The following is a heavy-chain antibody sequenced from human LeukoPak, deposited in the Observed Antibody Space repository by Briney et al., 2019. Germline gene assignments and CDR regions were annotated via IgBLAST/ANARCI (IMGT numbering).Heavy chain of an antibody. V-gene: IGHV4-31*03. Sequence: SQTLSLTCTVSGGSISSGGYYWSWIRQHPGKGPEWIGYIYYSGSTYYNPSLKSRVTISVDTSKNQFSLKLSSVTAADTAVYYCARAGELNYNWFDPWGQGTLVTVSS. CDR1: GGSISSGGYY. CDR3: ARAGELNYNWFDP. D-gene: IGHD1-26*01. J-gene: IGHJ5*02. CDR2: IYYSGST.